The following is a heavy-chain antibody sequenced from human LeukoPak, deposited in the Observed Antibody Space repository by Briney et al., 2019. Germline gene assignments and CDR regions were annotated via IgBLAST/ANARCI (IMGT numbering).Heavy chain of an antibody. J-gene: IGHJ3*02. CDR1: GFTFSSYG. D-gene: IGHD1-26*01. Sequence: GGTLRLSCAASGFTFSSYGMSWVRQAPGKGLEWVSAISGSGGSTYYADSVKGRFTISRDNSKNTLYLQMNSLRAEDTAVYYCAKDKRYSGSQGAFDIWGQGTMVTVSS. CDR3: AKDKRYSGSQGAFDI. CDR2: ISGSGGST. V-gene: IGHV3-23*01.